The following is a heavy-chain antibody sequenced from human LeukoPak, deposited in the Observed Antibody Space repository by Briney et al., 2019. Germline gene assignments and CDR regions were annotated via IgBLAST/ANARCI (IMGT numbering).Heavy chain of an antibody. CDR2: IYTSGST. D-gene: IGHD3-22*01. Sequence: SETLSPTCTVSGGSISSYYWSWIRQPAGKGLEWIGRIYTSGSTNYNPSLKSRVTMSVDTSKNQLSLRLSSVTAADTAVYYCARDVLLYYYDSSCYFDHCGRGTLVTVSS. CDR1: GGSISSYY. CDR3: ARDVLLYYYDSSCYFDH. J-gene: IGHJ4*02. V-gene: IGHV4-4*07.